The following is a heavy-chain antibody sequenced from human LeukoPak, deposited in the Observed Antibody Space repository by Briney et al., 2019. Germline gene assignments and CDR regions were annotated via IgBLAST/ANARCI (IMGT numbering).Heavy chain of an antibody. Sequence: GGSLRLSCAASGFTFSSYWMTWVGQAPGKGLEWVANIKLDVSETYYVDSVRGRFTISRDNTKNSLYLQMDSLRAEDTAVYYCARKGNAFDFWGQGTMVTVSS. CDR3: ARKGNAFDF. V-gene: IGHV3-7*01. CDR1: GFTFSSYW. CDR2: IKLDVSET. J-gene: IGHJ3*01. D-gene: IGHD3-10*01.